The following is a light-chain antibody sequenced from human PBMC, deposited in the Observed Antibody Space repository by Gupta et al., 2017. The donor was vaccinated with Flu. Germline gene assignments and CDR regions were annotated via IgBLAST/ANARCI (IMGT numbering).Light chain of an antibody. CDR2: EVD. V-gene: IGLV2-14*01. CDR1: NSDIGAYNY. Sequence: QSALTQPASVSGSPGQSITISCTGTNSDIGAYNYVAWYQQHPGQAPNLIIFEVDNRPSGVSNRISGSRSGKTASLTISGLQAEDEAHYYCSSYSGSSTLFGGGTKLTVL. CDR3: SSYSGSSTL. J-gene: IGLJ2*01.